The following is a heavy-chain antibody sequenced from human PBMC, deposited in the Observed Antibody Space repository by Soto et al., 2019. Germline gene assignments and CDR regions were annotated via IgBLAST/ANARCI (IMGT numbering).Heavy chain of an antibody. Sequence: PSETLSLTCTVSGGSISSSSYYWGWIRQPPGKGLEWIGSIYYSGSTYYNPSLKSRVTISVDTSKNQFSLKLSSVTAADTAVYYCARERCSSTSCRGGGADYYYYYGMDVWGQGTTVTVSS. CDR2: IYYSGST. J-gene: IGHJ6*02. CDR1: GGSISSSSYY. CDR3: ARERCSSTSCRGGGADYYYYYGMDV. V-gene: IGHV4-39*02. D-gene: IGHD2-2*01.